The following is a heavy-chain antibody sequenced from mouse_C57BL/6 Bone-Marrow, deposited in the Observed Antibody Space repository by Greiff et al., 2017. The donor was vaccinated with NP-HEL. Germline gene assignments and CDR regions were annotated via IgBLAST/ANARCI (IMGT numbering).Heavy chain of an antibody. V-gene: IGHV5-15*01. CDR1: GFTFSDYG. J-gene: IGHJ4*01. D-gene: IGHD3-2*02. CDR3: ARQLRHYYAMDY. Sequence: EVKLLESGGGLVKPGGSLKLSCAASGFTFSDYGMHWVRQAPRKGPEWVAFISNLAYSIYYADTVTGRFTISRENAKNTLYLEMSSLRSEDTAMYYCARQLRHYYAMDYWGQGTSVTVSS. CDR2: ISNLAYSI.